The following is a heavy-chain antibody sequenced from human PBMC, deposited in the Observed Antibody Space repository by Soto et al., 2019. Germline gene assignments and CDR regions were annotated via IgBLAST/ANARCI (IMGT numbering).Heavy chain of an antibody. V-gene: IGHV4-34*01. J-gene: IGHJ4*01. Sequence: PETLSLTCAVYGGSFSGYYWTWIRQPPGTGLKWIGEINHSGSTNYNPSLKSRVTKSVDTSKTSLYLQMNSLRPEDTALYFCAKDITWGGDSPGYHPFDSWGQGTLVTVSS. CDR2: INHSGST. CDR3: AKDITWGGDSPGYHPFDS. CDR1: GGSFSGYY. D-gene: IGHD3-22*01.